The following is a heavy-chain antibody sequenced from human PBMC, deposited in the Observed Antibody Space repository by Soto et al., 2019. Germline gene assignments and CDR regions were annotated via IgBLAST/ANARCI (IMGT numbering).Heavy chain of an antibody. CDR2: LDGSGGDT. CDR3: VKETVAAAYVETSPFDF. D-gene: IGHD2-15*01. J-gene: IGHJ4*02. V-gene: IGHV3-23*01. CDR1: GFPFSRYA. Sequence: EVQLLESGGGLVPPGGSLGLSCAASGFPFSRYAMGWVRPAPGTGLGWVPVLDGSGGDTSLADCVKGRFTISRDNSENTLYLHMNSLRAEDTARYYCVKETVAAAYVETSPFDFWGQGIQVTVSS.